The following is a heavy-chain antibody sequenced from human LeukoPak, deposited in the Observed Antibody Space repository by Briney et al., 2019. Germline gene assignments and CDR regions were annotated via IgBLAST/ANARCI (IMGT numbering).Heavy chain of an antibody. Sequence: GGSLRLSCVVSGFTVSDNYMNWVRQAPGKGLEWLSIIYNDGTTYYADSVRGRFTISRDSSKSTIYLQMNSLRPEDTAVYYCAKGPLGYWGQGTLVTVSS. CDR2: IYNDGTT. V-gene: IGHV3-66*01. CDR3: AKGPLGY. J-gene: IGHJ4*02. D-gene: IGHD3-16*01. CDR1: GFTVSDNY.